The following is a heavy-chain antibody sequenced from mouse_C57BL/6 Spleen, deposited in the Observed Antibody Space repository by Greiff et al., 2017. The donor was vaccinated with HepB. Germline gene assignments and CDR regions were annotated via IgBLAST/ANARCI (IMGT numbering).Heavy chain of an antibody. D-gene: IGHD1-1*01. V-gene: IGHV1-72*01. CDR3: AGSTVVAKINYYYAMDY. CDR2: IDPNSGGT. Sequence: QVQLQQPGAELVKPGASVKLSCKASGYTFTSYWMHWVKQRPGRGLEWIGRIDPNSGGTKYNEKFKSKATLTVDKPSSTAYMQLSSLTSEDSAVYYCAGSTVVAKINYYYAMDYWGQGTSVTVSS. J-gene: IGHJ4*01. CDR1: GYTFTSYW.